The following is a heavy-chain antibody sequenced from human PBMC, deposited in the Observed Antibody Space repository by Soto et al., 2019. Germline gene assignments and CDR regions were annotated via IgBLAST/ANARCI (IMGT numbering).Heavy chain of an antibody. V-gene: IGHV3-23*01. D-gene: IGHD3-16*01. CDR1: GFTFSSYA. CDR3: AKDLSAYPDYYYGKDV. CDR2: ISGSGGST. J-gene: IGHJ6*02. Sequence: GGSLRLSCAASGFTFSSYAMSWVRQAPGKGLEWVSSISGSGGSTYYADSVKGRFTISRDNSKNTLYLQMNSLRAEDTAVYYCAKDLSAYPDYYYGKDVWGQGTTVTDSS.